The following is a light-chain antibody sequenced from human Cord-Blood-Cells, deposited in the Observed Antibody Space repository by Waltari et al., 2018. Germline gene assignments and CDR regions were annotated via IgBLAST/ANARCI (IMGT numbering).Light chain of an antibody. CDR2: WAS. J-gene: IGKJ1*01. CDR3: QQYYSTRT. CDR1: QSVLYSSNNKNY. Sequence: DIVMTQSPDSLAVSLGERATINCKSSQSVLYSSNNKNYLAWYQQKPGQPPKPLISWASTRESGVPDRFSGSGSGTDFTLTISSLQAEDVAVYYCQQYYSTRTFGQGTKVEIK. V-gene: IGKV4-1*01.